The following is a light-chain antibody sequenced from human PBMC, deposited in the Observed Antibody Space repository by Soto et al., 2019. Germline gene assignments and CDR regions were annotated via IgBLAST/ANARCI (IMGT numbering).Light chain of an antibody. CDR1: QSVGRS. V-gene: IGKV3-15*01. CDR2: GAS. J-gene: IGKJ4*01. Sequence: EIVMTQSPATLSVSPGERATLSCRARQSVGRSLAWYQQKPGQAPRLLIYGASTRATGIPARFSGSGSGTEFTLTISSLQSEDFAIYSCQQYNHWPPLTFGGGTKVEIK. CDR3: QQYNHWPPLT.